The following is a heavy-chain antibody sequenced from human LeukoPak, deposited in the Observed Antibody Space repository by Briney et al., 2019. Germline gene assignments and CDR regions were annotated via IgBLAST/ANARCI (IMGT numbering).Heavy chain of an antibody. CDR1: GGSISSYY. Sequence: SETLSLTCTVSGGSISSYYWSWIRQLPGKGLEWIGYIYHSGSTYYNPSLKSRVTISVDRSKNQFSLKLSSVTAADTAVYYCARASVGATLYYFDYWGQGTLVTVSS. CDR2: IYHSGST. J-gene: IGHJ4*02. D-gene: IGHD1-26*01. CDR3: ARASVGATLYYFDY. V-gene: IGHV4-59*12.